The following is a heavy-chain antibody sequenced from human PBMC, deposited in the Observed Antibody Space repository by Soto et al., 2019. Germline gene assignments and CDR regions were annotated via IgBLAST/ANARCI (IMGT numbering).Heavy chain of an antibody. Sequence: SETLSLTCGVSGVSISSADYSWGWIRQPPGKGLEWIGYFYHSGSTYANPSLKNRVTISIDRSKNHFSLNLASVTAADTAVYYCATLDDHGVFHYWGQGALVTVSS. V-gene: IGHV4-30-2*01. J-gene: IGHJ4*02. CDR1: GVSISSADYS. CDR2: FYHSGST. CDR3: ATLDDHGVFHY. D-gene: IGHD4-17*01.